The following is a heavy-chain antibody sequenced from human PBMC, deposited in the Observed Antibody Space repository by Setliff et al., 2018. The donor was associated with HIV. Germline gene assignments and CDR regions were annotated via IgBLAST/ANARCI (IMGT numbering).Heavy chain of an antibody. D-gene: IGHD6-13*01. V-gene: IGHV3-23*01. CDR2: IKGDGSGA. CDR1: GFTFNSYA. J-gene: IGHJ4*02. Sequence: GGSLRLSCAASGFTFNSYAMTWVRQAPGKGLEWVAAIKGDGSGATYVDSVKGRFSISRDNTKNTLYLQMNSLRPEDTALYYCTKDYHVAATDYWGQGTLVTVSS. CDR3: TKDYHVAATDY.